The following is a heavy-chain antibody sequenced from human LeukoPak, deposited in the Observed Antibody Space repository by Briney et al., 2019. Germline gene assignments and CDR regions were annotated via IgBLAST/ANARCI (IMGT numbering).Heavy chain of an antibody. V-gene: IGHV1-46*01. D-gene: IGHD1-20*01. J-gene: IGHJ5*02. CDR2: IDPSGGST. CDR3: ARDLSVVTGTTFFNVGWFDP. Sequence: ASVKVSCKASGYTFTSYYMHWVRQAPGQGLEWMGIIDPSGGSTSYAQKFQGRVTMTRDTSTSTVYMELSSLRSEDTAVYYCARDLSVVTGTTFFNVGWFDPWGQGTLVTVSS. CDR1: GYTFTSYY.